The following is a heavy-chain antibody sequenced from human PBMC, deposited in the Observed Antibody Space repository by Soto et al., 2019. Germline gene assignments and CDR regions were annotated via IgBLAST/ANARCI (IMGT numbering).Heavy chain of an antibody. CDR2: INPNSGNI. J-gene: IGHJ4*02. Sequence: ASVKVSCKASGNTFTSSDINWVRQATGHGLEWMGWINPNSGNIGYAQKFQGRVTMTRDTAIRTAYMEVSRLRSDDTAVYYCARFRASGSYYLPDYWGQGTLVTGSS. V-gene: IGHV1-8*01. CDR3: ARFRASGSYYLPDY. D-gene: IGHD3-10*01. CDR1: GNTFTSSD.